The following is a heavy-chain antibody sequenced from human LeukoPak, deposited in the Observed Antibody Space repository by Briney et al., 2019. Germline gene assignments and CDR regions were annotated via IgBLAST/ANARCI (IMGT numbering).Heavy chain of an antibody. CDR3: AKEIRVITGITLDY. V-gene: IGHV3-30-3*01. CDR1: GFTFSSYA. J-gene: IGHJ4*02. D-gene: IGHD3-16*01. Sequence: GGSLRLSCAASGFTFSSYAMHWVRQAPGKGLEWVAVISYDGSNKYYADSVKGRFTISRDNSKNTLYLQMNSLRVEDTAVYYCAKEIRVITGITLDYWGQGTLVTVSS. CDR2: ISYDGSNK.